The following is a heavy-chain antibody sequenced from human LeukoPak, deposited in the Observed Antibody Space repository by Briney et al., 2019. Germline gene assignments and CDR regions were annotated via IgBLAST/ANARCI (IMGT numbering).Heavy chain of an antibody. D-gene: IGHD3-9*01. CDR1: GYTFTSYG. J-gene: IGHJ5*02. V-gene: IGHV1-18*01. Sequence: GASVKVSCKASGYTFTSYGISWVRQAPGQGLEWMGWISAYNGNTNYAQKLQGRATMTTDTSTSTAYMELRSLRSDDTAVYYCARGLYDILTGYPNWFDPWGQGTLVTVSS. CDR3: ARGLYDILTGYPNWFDP. CDR2: ISAYNGNT.